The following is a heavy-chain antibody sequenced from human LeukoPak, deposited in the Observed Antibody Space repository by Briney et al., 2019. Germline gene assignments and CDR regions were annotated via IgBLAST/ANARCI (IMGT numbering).Heavy chain of an antibody. CDR2: IYSGGST. Sequence: GGSLSPSCADSGFTDRSFCRSWVRQSPGKGLEWVSVIYSGGSTYYADSVRGRFTISRDNSEDTLYLQMNSLRAEDTAVYYCAARAFSGWYGDWGPVTLVTVSS. V-gene: IGHV3-66*01. D-gene: IGHD6-13*01. J-gene: IGHJ4*02. CDR1: GFTDRSFC. CDR3: AARAFSGWYGD.